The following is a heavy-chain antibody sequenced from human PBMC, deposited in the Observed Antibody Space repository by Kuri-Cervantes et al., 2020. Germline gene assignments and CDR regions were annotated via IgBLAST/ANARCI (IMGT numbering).Heavy chain of an antibody. Sequence: ASVKVSCKASGYTFTSYDINWVRQATGQGLEWMGWISAYNGNTNYAQKLQGRVTMTTDTSTSTAYMELRSLRSDDTAVYYCARGPYYYGSGSYYNGYYYYGMDVWGQGTTVTVSS. CDR1: GYTFTSYD. CDR2: ISAYNGNT. D-gene: IGHD3-10*01. CDR3: ARGPYYYGSGSYYNGYYYYGMDV. J-gene: IGHJ6*02. V-gene: IGHV1-18*01.